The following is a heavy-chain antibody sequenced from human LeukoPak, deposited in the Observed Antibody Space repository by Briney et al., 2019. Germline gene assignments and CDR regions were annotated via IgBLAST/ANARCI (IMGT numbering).Heavy chain of an antibody. CDR1: GDSVSSNSAA. CDR2: TYYRSKWYN. D-gene: IGHD6-19*01. CDR3: ARGPGYSSGWYTYYFDY. V-gene: IGHV6-1*01. J-gene: IGHJ4*02. Sequence: SQTLSLTCAISGDSVSSNSAAWNWIRQSPSRGLEWLGRTYYRSKWYNDYAVSVKSRITINPDTSRNQFSLQLNSVTPEDRAVYYCARGPGYSSGWYTYYFDYWGQGTLVTVSS.